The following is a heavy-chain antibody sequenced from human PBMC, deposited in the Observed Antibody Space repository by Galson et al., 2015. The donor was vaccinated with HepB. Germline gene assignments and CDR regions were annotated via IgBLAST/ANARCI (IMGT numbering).Heavy chain of an antibody. V-gene: IGHV3-30*02. J-gene: IGHJ4*02. D-gene: IGHD6-13*01. Sequence: SLRLSCAASGFIFSSYGMHWVRQAPGKGLEWVAFIRYDGSNKYYADSVKGRFTISRDNSKNTLYLQMNSLRAEDTAVYYCAKDGASAGTSHFDYWGQGTLVTVSS. CDR3: AKDGASAGTSHFDY. CDR2: IRYDGSNK. CDR1: GFIFSSYG.